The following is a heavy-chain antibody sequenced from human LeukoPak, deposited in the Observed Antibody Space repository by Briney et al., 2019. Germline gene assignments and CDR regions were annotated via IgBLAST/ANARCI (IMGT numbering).Heavy chain of an antibody. CDR2: IIPIFGTA. J-gene: IGHJ4*02. D-gene: IGHD6-19*01. V-gene: IGHV1-69*06. CDR1: GGTFSSYA. Sequence: VKVSCKASGGTFSSYAISWVRQAPGQGLEWMGGIIPIFGTANYAQKFQGRVTITADKSTSTAYMELSSLRSVDTAVYYCARDRDPSQWLVYDYWGQGTLVTVSS. CDR3: ARDRDPSQWLVYDY.